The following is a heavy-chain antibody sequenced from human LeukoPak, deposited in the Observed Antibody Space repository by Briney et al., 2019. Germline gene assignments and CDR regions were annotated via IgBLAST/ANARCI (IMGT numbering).Heavy chain of an antibody. CDR3: SRHGGPSVADHFDY. D-gene: IGHD6-19*01. Sequence: KPSETLSLTCTVSGGSISRSAYYWGWIRQPPGKGLEWIGSIYYSGSTYYNPSLKSRVTISVDTSKNQFSLKLSSETAADTAVYYCSRHGGPSVADHFDYWGQGTLVTVSS. CDR1: GGSISRSAYY. CDR2: IYYSGST. V-gene: IGHV4-39*01. J-gene: IGHJ4*02.